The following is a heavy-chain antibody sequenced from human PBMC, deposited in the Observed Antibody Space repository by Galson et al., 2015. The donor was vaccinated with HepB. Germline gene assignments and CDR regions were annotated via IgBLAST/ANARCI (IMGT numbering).Heavy chain of an antibody. Sequence: SVKVSCKVSGDTFNRNTFTWVRQAPGQGREWIGGIVPISGPPNYNAKFQGRVTITADESSTSVYLEVRSLKSEDTAVYYCATQVPDTVDYEFRGLYYSDYWGRGSLVIVSS. J-gene: IGHJ4*02. D-gene: IGHD4/OR15-4a*01. CDR1: GDTFNRNT. CDR2: IVPISGPP. V-gene: IGHV1-69*13. CDR3: ATQVPDTVDYEFRGLYYSDY.